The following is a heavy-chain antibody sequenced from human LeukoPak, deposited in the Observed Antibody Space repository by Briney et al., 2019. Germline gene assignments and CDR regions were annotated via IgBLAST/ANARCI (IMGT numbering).Heavy chain of an antibody. Sequence: SETLSLTCSVSGDSINNNFWTWIRQPPGKRLEWIGYIYHSGTTNYNPSLNSRVTMLIDASKNQISLKSSSVTAADTAVYYCVRVIRSRFDTWGQGTLVTVSS. CDR1: GDSINNNF. CDR3: VRVIRSRFDT. V-gene: IGHV4-59*01. J-gene: IGHJ5*02. CDR2: IYHSGTT.